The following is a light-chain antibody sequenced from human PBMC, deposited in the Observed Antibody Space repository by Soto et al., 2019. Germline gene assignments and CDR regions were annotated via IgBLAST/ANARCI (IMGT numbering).Light chain of an antibody. CDR2: KVT. J-gene: IGLJ1*01. V-gene: IGLV2-14*01. CDR1: SSDVGGNKY. CDR3: ASSTSDSLYV. Sequence: SVLTQPASVCGSPGQSITISCTGTSSDVGGNKYVSWYQQYPGKVPKLLINKVTNRPSGVSYRFSGSKSGNTASLTISALLAEDEADYFCASSTSDSLYVFGTGTKVTVL.